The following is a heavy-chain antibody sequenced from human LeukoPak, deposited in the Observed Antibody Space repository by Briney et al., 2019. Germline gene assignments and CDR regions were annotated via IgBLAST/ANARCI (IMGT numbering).Heavy chain of an antibody. D-gene: IGHD3-22*01. CDR1: GFTFTDYA. CDR3: ARGCHDRSASCAGFDV. CDR2: ISSDGSTT. V-gene: IGHV3-30-3*01. Sequence: VSSLRLSCTASGFTFTDYAIHWVRQAPGQGLDWVTVISSDGSTTYYADSVKGRFTISRDNSKNTLYVQMNNLRAEDTAVYYCARGCHDRSASCAGFDVWGQRTRVTVSS. J-gene: IGHJ3*01.